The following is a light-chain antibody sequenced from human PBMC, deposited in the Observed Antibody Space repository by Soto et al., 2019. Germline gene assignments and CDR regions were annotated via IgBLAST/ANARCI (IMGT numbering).Light chain of an antibody. CDR2: GAS. CDR3: QQYDTSPFT. CDR1: QSVTSNY. Sequence: ETVLTQSPGALSLSPGERASLSCRASQSVTSNYLAWYQQQPGQAPRLLIYGASSRATGIPDRFSGSGSGTDFTLTISRLEPDDFAVYYCQQYDTSPFTFGPGTKVDIK. V-gene: IGKV3-20*01. J-gene: IGKJ3*01.